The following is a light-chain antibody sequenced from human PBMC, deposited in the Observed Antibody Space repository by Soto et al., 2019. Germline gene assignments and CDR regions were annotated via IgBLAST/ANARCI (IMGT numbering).Light chain of an antibody. CDR1: SNDAGGYDY. V-gene: IGLV2-14*03. Sequence: QSVLTQPASVSASPGQSITISCTGTSNDAGGYDYASWYQQHPDKAPKLMIYDVSNRPSGVSSRFSGSKSGNTASLTISGLQAEDEADYYCSSYTSSSTYVFGTGTKVTVL. CDR2: DVS. J-gene: IGLJ1*01. CDR3: SSYTSSSTYV.